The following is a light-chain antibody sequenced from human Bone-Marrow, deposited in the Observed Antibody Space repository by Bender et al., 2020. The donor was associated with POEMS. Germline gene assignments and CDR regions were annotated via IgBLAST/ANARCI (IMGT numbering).Light chain of an antibody. J-gene: IGLJ2*01. CDR2: DDS. Sequence: SYVLTQPPSVSVAPGQTARISCGGNNIGSQSVHWYQQKPGQAPVLVVYDDSDRPSGIPERFSGSNSGNTATLTIIRVEAGDEADYYCQVWDSSSDFVVFGGGTKLTVL. CDR3: QVWDSSSDFVV. CDR1: NIGSQS. V-gene: IGLV3-21*02.